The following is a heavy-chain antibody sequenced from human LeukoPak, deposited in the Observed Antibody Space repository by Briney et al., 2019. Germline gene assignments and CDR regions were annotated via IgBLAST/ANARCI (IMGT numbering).Heavy chain of an antibody. CDR2: ISSSGSTI. D-gene: IGHD3-22*01. CDR3: ARDYDRSGYYGLYYYYMDV. CDR1: GFTFSDYY. V-gene: IGHV3-11*01. J-gene: IGHJ6*03. Sequence: PGGSLRLSCAASGFTFSDYYMSWIRQAPGKGLEWVSYISSSGSTIYYADSVKGRFTISRDNAKNSLYLQMNSLRAEDTAVYYCARDYDRSGYYGLYYYYMDVWGKGTTVTVSS.